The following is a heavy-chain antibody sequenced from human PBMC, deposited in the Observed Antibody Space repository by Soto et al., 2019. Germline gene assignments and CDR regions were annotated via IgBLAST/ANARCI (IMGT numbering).Heavy chain of an antibody. D-gene: IGHD3-22*01. CDR3: ARETVTYYYDSSGSPPYYFDY. J-gene: IGHJ4*02. Sequence: LTFAVSGYSISSGYYWGWLRQPPGKGLEWIGSIYHSGSTYYNPSLKSRVTISVDTSKNQFSLKLSSVTAADTAVYYCARETVTYYYDSSGSPPYYFDYWGQGTLVTVSS. V-gene: IGHV4-38-2*02. CDR2: IYHSGST. CDR1: GYSISSGYY.